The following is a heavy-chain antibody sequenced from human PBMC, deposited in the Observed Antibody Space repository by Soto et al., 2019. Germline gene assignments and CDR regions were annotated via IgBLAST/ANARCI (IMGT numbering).Heavy chain of an antibody. CDR2: VTHSGDST. CDR3: AKLTSS. Sequence: GGSLRLSCITSGFTFANTAMSWVRQAPGKGLEWVSTVTHSGDSTNCADSVKGRFTTSRDNSKNTLYLQMNSLRVEDTAVYYCAKLTSSWGQGTLVTVSS. CDR1: GFTFANTA. V-gene: IGHV3-23*01. J-gene: IGHJ5*02.